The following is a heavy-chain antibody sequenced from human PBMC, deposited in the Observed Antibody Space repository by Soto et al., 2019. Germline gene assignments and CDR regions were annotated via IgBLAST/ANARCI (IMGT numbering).Heavy chain of an antibody. CDR1: VGSISNSY. D-gene: IGHD3-16*02. CDR2: IYSSGST. CDR3: ARGEKRIGVNWFDP. V-gene: IGHV4-59*12. J-gene: IGHJ5*02. Sequence: PSETLSLTCTVSVGSISNSYWSWIRQSPEKGLEWIGYIYSSGSTNYNPSLNSRVTISVDRSKNQFSLKLSSVTAADTAVYYCARGEKRIGVNWFDPWGQGTLVTVSS.